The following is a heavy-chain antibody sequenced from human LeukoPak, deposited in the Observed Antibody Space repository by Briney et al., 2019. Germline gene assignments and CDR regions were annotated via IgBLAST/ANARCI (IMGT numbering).Heavy chain of an antibody. CDR1: GFTFSSYS. CDR3: ARDIRSGSYQGY. V-gene: IGHV3-21*01. D-gene: IGHD1-26*01. CDR2: ISSSSSYI. Sequence: GGSLRLSCAASGFTFSSYSMNWVRRAPGKGLEWVSSISSSSSYIYYADSVKGRFTISRDNAKNSLYLQMNSLRAEDTAVYYCARDIRSGSYQGYWGQGTLVTVSS. J-gene: IGHJ4*02.